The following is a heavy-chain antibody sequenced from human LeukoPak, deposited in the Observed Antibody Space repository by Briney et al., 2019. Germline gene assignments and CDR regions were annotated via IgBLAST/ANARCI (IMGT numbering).Heavy chain of an antibody. Sequence: GASVKVSCKASGYTFTSYYMHWVRQAPGQGLEWMGIINPSGGSTSYAQKFQGRVTMTRDTSTSTAYMELRSLRSDDTAVYYCARDESGDPNAFDIWGQGTMVTVSS. V-gene: IGHV1-46*01. J-gene: IGHJ3*02. CDR1: GYTFTSYY. CDR2: INPSGGST. CDR3: ARDESGDPNAFDI. D-gene: IGHD7-27*01.